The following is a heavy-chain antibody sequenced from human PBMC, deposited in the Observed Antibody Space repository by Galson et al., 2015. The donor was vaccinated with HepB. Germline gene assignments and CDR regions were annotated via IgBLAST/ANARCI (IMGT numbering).Heavy chain of an antibody. J-gene: IGHJ4*02. CDR2: ISFDGSDK. CDR3: AKHRDPYSYGFKIDF. Sequence: SLRLSCAASGFTFSSYVMHWVRQAPGKALEWVTVISFDGSDKYYADSVKGRFTISRDNSKNTLYLHMNSLRAEDTAVYYCAKHRDPYSYGFKIDFWGQGTLVTVSS. D-gene: IGHD5-18*01. V-gene: IGHV3-30*18. CDR1: GFTFSSYV.